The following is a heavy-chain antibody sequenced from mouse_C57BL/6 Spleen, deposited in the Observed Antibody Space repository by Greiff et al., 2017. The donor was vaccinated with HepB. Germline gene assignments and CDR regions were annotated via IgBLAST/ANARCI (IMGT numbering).Heavy chain of an antibody. CDR2: IYPGSGNT. D-gene: IGHD2-3*01. CDR3: AISSARWLLLY. CDR1: GYTFTDYY. V-gene: IGHV1-76*01. J-gene: IGHJ2*01. Sequence: QVQLQQSGAELVRPGASVKLSCKASGYTFTDYYINWVKQRPGQGLEWIARIYPGSGNTYYNEKFKGKATLTAEKSSSTAYMQLSSLTSEDSAVYFCAISSARWLLLYWGQGTTLTVSS.